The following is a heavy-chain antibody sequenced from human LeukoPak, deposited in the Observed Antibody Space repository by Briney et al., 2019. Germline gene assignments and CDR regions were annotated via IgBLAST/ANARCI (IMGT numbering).Heavy chain of an antibody. Sequence: GGSLRLSCAASGFGVSNNYMSWVRQAPGKGLEWVAVIYSGASTVYADAVKGRCTLSRDNSQNAFFLQMNSLKVEETAVYYCARDSGLNAFDIWGQGTMVTVSS. CDR1: GFGVSNNY. CDR3: ARDSGLNAFDI. V-gene: IGHV3-53*01. J-gene: IGHJ3*02. CDR2: IYSGAST.